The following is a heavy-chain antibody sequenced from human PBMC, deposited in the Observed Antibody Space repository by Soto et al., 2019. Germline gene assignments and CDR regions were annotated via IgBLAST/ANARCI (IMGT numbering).Heavy chain of an antibody. J-gene: IGHJ4*02. Sequence: QVQLVQSGAEVKKPGASVKVSCKDSGYTFTSYGISWVRQAPGQRLEWMGWISAYNGNTNNAQKLQVKVNMTTDTSTRTAAMELRTLRPVETAVYSWARDLIASATPPYYFDYWGPGTLVTVSS. CDR1: GYTFTSYG. CDR3: ARDLIASATPPYYFDY. V-gene: IGHV1-18*01. D-gene: IGHD3-16*01. CDR2: ISAYNGNT.